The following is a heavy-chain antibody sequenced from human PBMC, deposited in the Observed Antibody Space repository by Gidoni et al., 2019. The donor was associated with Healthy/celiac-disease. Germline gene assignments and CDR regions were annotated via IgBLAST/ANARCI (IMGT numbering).Heavy chain of an antibody. Sequence: QVQLQESGPGLVKPSPTLSLTCTVPTCSISSGSYHWSWIRQPAGKGLEWIGRIYTSGSTHYNPSLKSRVTISFDTSKNQSSLKLCSVTAADTAVYYCARGDGLNWFDPWGQGTLVTVSS. CDR2: IYTSGST. CDR1: TCSISSGSYH. J-gene: IGHJ5*02. V-gene: IGHV4-61*02. CDR3: ARGDGLNWFDP.